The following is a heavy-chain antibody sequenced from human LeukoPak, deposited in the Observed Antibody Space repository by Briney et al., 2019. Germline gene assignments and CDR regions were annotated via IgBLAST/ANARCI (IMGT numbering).Heavy chain of an antibody. J-gene: IGHJ3*02. Sequence: PSETLSLTCAVYGGSFSGYYWSWIRQPPGKGLEWIGSIYHSGSTYYNPSLKSRVTISVDTSKNQFSLKLSSVTAADTAVYYCARPRYCSSTSCRGAFDIWGQGTMVTVSS. V-gene: IGHV4-34*01. CDR3: ARPRYCSSTSCRGAFDI. D-gene: IGHD2-2*01. CDR1: GGSFSGYY. CDR2: IYHSGST.